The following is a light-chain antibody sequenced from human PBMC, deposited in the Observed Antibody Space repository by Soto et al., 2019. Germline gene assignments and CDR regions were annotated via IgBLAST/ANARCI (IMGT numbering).Light chain of an antibody. V-gene: IGKV1-5*01. J-gene: IGKJ1*01. CDR3: QQYNSAWT. CDR2: DAS. Sequence: DIQMTQSPSTLSASVGDRVTITCRASQSIRSWLAWYQQKPGKAPKLLIYDASSLESGVPSRFSGSGSGTEFTLTISSLQPDDLATYYCQQYNSAWTFGQGTKVDIK. CDR1: QSIRSW.